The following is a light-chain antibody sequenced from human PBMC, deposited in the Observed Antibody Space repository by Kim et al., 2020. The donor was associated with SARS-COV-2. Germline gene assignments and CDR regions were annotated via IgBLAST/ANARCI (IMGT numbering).Light chain of an antibody. Sequence: LSPSKRTAPSFMPSQPVSCHYFAWFQQEPCQAPRPLLYGAFTRATCIPDQVRGSWSGTGFPLTLRRLEPEGFAGYYCQQYSITSRTFGQGTKLEL. CDR1: QPVSCHY. J-gene: IGKJ2*02. CDR3: QQYSITSRT. V-gene: IGKV3-20*01. CDR2: GAF.